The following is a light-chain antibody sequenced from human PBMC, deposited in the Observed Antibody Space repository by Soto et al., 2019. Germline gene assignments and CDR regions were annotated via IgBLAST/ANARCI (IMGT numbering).Light chain of an antibody. CDR3: QQYAGSSTT. Sequence: EIGLTQSPGTLSLSPGERATLSCRASQSVGSISLAWYQQKPCQPPRLLICGASSRATGIPDRFRGSGSGTDFTLTISRLEPEDFAVYYCQQYAGSSTTFSHGTTVEIK. V-gene: IGKV3-20*01. CDR2: GAS. J-gene: IGKJ1*01. CDR1: QSVGSIS.